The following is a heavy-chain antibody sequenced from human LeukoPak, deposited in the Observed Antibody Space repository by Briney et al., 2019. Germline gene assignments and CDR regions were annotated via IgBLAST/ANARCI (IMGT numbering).Heavy chain of an antibody. Sequence: SETLSLTCAVYGGSFSGYYWSWIRQPPGKGLEWIGEINHSGSTNYNPSLKSRVTITVDTSKNQFSLKLSSVTAADTAVYYCARTYSSGSDFDYWGQGTLVTVSS. CDR3: ARTYSSGSDFDY. D-gene: IGHD6-19*01. CDR1: GGSFSGYY. CDR2: INHSGST. V-gene: IGHV4-34*01. J-gene: IGHJ4*02.